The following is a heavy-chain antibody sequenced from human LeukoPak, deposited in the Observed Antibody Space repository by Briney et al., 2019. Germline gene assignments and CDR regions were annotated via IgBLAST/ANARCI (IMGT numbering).Heavy chain of an antibody. J-gene: IGHJ5*02. V-gene: IGHV3-64D*06. CDR2: ISSNGGST. D-gene: IGHD6-19*01. Sequence: GGSLRLSCSASGFTFSSYAMHWVRQAPGKGLEYVSAISSNGGSTYYADSVKGGFTISRDNSKNTLYLQMSSLRAEDTAVYYCVKEGQYSSGWYFYGWFDPWGQGTLVTVSS. CDR3: VKEGQYSSGWYFYGWFDP. CDR1: GFTFSSYA.